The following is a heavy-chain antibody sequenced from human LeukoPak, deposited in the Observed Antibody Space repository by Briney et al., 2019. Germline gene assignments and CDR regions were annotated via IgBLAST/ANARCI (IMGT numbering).Heavy chain of an antibody. J-gene: IGHJ4*02. D-gene: IGHD2-15*01. CDR2: INPNSGGT. CDR3: ARGVSRYCSGGSCFKIFDY. CDR1: GYTFTGYY. V-gene: IGHV1-2*02. Sequence: GASVKVSCKASGYTFTGYYMHWVRQAPGQGLEWMGWINPNSGGTNYAQKFQGRVTMTRDTSISTAYMELSRLRSDDTAVYYCARGVSRYCSGGSCFKIFDYWGQGTLVTVSS.